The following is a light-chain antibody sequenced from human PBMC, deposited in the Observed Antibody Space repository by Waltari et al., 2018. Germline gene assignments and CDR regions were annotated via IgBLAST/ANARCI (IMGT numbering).Light chain of an antibody. CDR1: NIGSNS. CDR2: YDS. Sequence: YVLTQPPSVSVDPGKTARLPCGGDNIGSNSVNWYQQKPGQAPVLVMFYDSDRPSEIPERFSGSNSGNTATLTISWVEAGDEADYHCQVWDDVTDSGVFGGGTKLTVL. J-gene: IGLJ3*02. V-gene: IGLV3-21*04. CDR3: QVWDDVTDSGV.